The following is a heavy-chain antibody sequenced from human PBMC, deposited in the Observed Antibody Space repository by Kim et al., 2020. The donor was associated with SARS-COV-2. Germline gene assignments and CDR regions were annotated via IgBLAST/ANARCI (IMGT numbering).Heavy chain of an antibody. CDR3: ARERVYCSSTSCYLSRYYGMDV. D-gene: IGHD2-2*01. CDR2: INHSGST. J-gene: IGHJ6*02. Sequence: SETLSLTCAVYGGSFSGYYWSWIRQPPGKGLEWIGEINHSGSTNYNPSLKSRVTISVDTSKNQFSLKLSSVTAADTAVYYCARERVYCSSTSCYLSRYYGMDVWGQGTTVTVSS. CDR1: GGSFSGYY. V-gene: IGHV4-34*01.